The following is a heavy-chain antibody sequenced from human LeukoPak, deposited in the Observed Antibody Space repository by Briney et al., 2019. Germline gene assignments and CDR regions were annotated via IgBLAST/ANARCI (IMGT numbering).Heavy chain of an antibody. D-gene: IGHD5-18*01. CDR2: ITYSGCN. CDR1: GASISSYY. Sequence: SETLSPTCTVSGASISSYYWSCVRQPPGKGLEWIGYITYSGCNNYNTALTSRVTISLDMSKHQRSLKLNCVAAADTAVYYCARGGYSYGSCRLYFDYWGQGTLVTVSS. J-gene: IGHJ4*02. V-gene: IGHV4-59*01. CDR3: ARGGYSYGSCRLYFDY.